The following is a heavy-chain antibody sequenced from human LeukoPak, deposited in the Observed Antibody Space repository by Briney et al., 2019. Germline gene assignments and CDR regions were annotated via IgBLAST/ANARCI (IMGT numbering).Heavy chain of an antibody. J-gene: IGHJ4*02. CDR1: GFTFRRFG. CDR2: ISYDGSNK. V-gene: IGHV3-30*06. CDR3: AKDSLWLNYYFDY. D-gene: IGHD5-24*01. Sequence: GGSLRLSCAASGFTFRRFGMHWVRQAPGKGLEWVAVISYDGSNKYYADSVKGRFTISRDNSKNTLYLQMNSLRAEDTAVYYCAKDSLWLNYYFDYWGQGTLVTVSS.